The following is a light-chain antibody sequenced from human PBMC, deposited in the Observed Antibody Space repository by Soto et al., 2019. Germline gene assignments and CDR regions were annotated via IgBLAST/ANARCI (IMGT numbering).Light chain of an antibody. J-gene: IGLJ3*02. CDR1: SSNIGSNS. CDR2: GDV. V-gene: IGLV1-47*02. CDR3: QAYDNRLSTLL. Sequence: QSVLTQPPSASGTPGQRFTISCSGSSSNIGSNSVYWYQQVPGTAPKLIMYGDVQRPSGVPDRFSGSKSGTSASLVISGLRSEDEADYYCQAYDNRLSTLLFGGGTKVTVL.